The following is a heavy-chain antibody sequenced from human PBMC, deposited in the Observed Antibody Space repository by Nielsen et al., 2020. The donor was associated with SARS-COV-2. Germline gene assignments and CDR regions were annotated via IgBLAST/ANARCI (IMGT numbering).Heavy chain of an antibody. V-gene: IGHV3-30*18. J-gene: IGHJ6*02. Sequence: GESLKISCAASGFTFSSYGMHWVRQAPGKGLEWVAVISYDGSNKYYADSVKGRFTISRDNSKNTLYLQMNSLRAEDTAVYYCAKSHYYDSSGYYRYYGMDVWGQGTTVTVSS. CDR3: AKSHYYDSSGYYRYYGMDV. CDR1: GFTFSSYG. D-gene: IGHD3-22*01. CDR2: ISYDGSNK.